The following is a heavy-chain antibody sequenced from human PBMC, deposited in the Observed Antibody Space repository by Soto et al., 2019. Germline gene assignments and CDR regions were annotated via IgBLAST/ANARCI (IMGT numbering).Heavy chain of an antibody. V-gene: IGHV5-51*01. CDR2: IYPGDSTT. J-gene: IGHJ6*02. D-gene: IGHD3-10*01. CDR1: AYSLCPDR. Sequence: AQSLQTFCNAFAYSLCPDRILFGRHMPGKSMEWMGIIYPGDSTTKDSPSLQSQVTISADMSISTAYLQWTSLKAADTAMYYCAGGGVRGVVTRTRDYYGMDVWGQGTTVTVSS. CDR3: AGGGVRGVVTRTRDYYGMDV.